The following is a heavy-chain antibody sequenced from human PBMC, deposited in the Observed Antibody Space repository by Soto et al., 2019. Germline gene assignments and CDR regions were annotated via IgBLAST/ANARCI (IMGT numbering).Heavy chain of an antibody. V-gene: IGHV3-30*18. CDR3: AKSKWSGTTVTTMAC. CDR1: GFTFSSYG. CDR2: ISYDGSNK. Sequence: QVQLVESGGGGVQPGRSLRLSCAASGFTFSSYGMHWVRQAPGKGLVWVAVISYDGSNKYYSDSVKGRFTISRDNTKNTLYLQMKSLRAEYSAVYYCAKSKWSGTTVTTMACWGQGTLVTVSS. J-gene: IGHJ4*02. D-gene: IGHD4-17*01.